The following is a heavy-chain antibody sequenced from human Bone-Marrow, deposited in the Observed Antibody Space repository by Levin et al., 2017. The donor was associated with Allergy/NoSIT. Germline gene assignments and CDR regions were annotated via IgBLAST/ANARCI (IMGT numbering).Heavy chain of an antibody. J-gene: IGHJ6*02. Sequence: GGSLRLSCAASGFTFSSYGVHWVRQAPGKGLEWVAVISYDATYQYYADSVKGRFTISRDNSKNTLYLQMNSLSAEDTAVYYCAKDFGMFYDFWSGYYIGNIYKGMDVWGQGTTVTVS. D-gene: IGHD3-3*01. V-gene: IGHV3-30*18. CDR1: GFTFSSYG. CDR3: AKDFGMFYDFWSGYYIGNIYKGMDV. CDR2: ISYDATYQ.